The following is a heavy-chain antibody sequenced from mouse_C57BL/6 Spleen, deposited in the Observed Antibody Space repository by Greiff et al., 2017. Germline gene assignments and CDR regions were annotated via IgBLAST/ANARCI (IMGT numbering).Heavy chain of an antibody. Sequence: QVTLKVSGAELMKPGASVKLSCKATGYTFTGYWIEWVKQRPGHGLEWIGEILPGSGSTNYNEKFKGKATFTADTSSNTAYMQLSSLTTEAAAIYYCAGDYCGSRRAWFAYWGQGTLVTVSA. CDR2: ILPGSGST. CDR3: AGDYCGSRRAWFAY. D-gene: IGHD1-1*01. CDR1: GYTFTGYW. V-gene: IGHV1-9*01. J-gene: IGHJ3*01.